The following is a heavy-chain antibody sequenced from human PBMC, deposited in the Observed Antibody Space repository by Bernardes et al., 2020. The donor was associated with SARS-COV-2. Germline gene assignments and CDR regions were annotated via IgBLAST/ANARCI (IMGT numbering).Heavy chain of an antibody. CDR1: GFTFSSYW. V-gene: IGHV3-74*01. CDR2: ISGDGRTT. Sequence: GGYLRLSCAASGFTFSSYWMHWVRQAPGKGLVWVSRISGDGRTTTYADSVKGRFTISRDNARNTLYLQMNSLRDEDTAIYYCVRGPSDGHGRFEYWGQGTLGTVSS. CDR3: VRGPSDGHGRFEY. J-gene: IGHJ4*02.